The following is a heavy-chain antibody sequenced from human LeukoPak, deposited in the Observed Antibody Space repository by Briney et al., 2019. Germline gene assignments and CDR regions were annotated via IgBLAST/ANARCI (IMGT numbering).Heavy chain of an antibody. CDR3: ARDMDTSIPWFDP. D-gene: IGHD5-18*01. J-gene: IGHJ5*02. Sequence: GGSLRLYCAASGFTFSDYYVSWIRQAPGKGLEGGSYLSSSGSTIYYADPVKGRFTISRDNAKNSLYLQMNSLRAEDTAVYYRARDMDTSIPWFDPWGQGTLVTVSS. CDR2: LSSSGSTI. CDR1: GFTFSDYY. V-gene: IGHV3-11*01.